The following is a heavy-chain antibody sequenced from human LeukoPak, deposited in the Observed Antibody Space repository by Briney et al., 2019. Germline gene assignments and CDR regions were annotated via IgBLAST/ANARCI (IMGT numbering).Heavy chain of an antibody. CDR3: ARPRGLLYVMTDAFDI. J-gene: IGHJ3*02. CDR1: GYSISSGYY. CDR2: IYHSGST. D-gene: IGHD4-11*01. Sequence: SETLSLTCAVSGYSISSGYYWGWIRQPPGKGLEWIGSIYHSGSTYYNPSLESRVTISVDTSKNQFSLKLSSVTAADTAVYYCARPRGLLYVMTDAFDIWGQGTMVTVSS. V-gene: IGHV4-38-2*01.